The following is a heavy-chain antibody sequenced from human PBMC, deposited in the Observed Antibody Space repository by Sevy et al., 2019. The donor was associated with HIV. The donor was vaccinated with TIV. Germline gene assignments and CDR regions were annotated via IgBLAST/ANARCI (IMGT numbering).Heavy chain of an antibody. CDR1: GFTFSTYG. Sequence: GGSLRLSCAASGFTFSTYGMHWVRQAPGKGLEWEAAISYDGSNKYHAESVKGRFTISRDNSKNTLDLQMNSLRPEDTALYYCAKVVATSGVVIRDYYGIDVWGQGTTVTVSS. J-gene: IGHJ6*02. CDR3: AKVVATSGVVIRDYYGIDV. V-gene: IGHV3-30*18. D-gene: IGHD3-3*01. CDR2: ISYDGSNK.